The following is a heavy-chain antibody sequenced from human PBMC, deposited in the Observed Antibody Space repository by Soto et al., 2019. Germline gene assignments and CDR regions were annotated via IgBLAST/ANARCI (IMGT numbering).Heavy chain of an antibody. Sequence: SETLSLTCTVSGGSISSYYWSWIRQPPGKGLEWIGYIYYSGSTNYNPSLKSRVTISVDTSKNQFSLKPSSVTAADTAVYYCARRFLEWLSTANWFDPWGQGTLVTVSS. CDR1: GGSISSYY. V-gene: IGHV4-59*12. D-gene: IGHD3-3*01. CDR2: IYYSGST. CDR3: ARRFLEWLSTANWFDP. J-gene: IGHJ5*02.